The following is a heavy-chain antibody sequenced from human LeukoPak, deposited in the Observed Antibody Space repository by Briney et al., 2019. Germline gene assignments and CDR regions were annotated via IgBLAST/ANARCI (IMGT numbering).Heavy chain of an antibody. J-gene: IGHJ6*02. CDR3: ARDRDGYNYVGDYYYGMDV. CDR1: GYTFTSYG. D-gene: IGHD5-24*01. CDR2: ISAYNGNT. Sequence: ASVKVSCKASGYTFTSYGISWVRQAPGQGLEWMGWISAYNGNTNYAQKLQGRVTMTTDTSTSTAYMELRSLRSDDTAVYYCARDRDGYNYVGDYYYGMDVWGQGTTVTVSS. V-gene: IGHV1-18*01.